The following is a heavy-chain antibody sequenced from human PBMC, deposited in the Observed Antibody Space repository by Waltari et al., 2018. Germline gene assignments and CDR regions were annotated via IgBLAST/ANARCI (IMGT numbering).Heavy chain of an antibody. J-gene: IGHJ4*02. CDR3: TTYLGYCSSTSCYLIGFDY. Sequence: EVQLVESGGGLVKPGGSLRLSCAASGFTFSNAWMSWVRQAPGKGLEWVGRDRRKLEGGTTEHAEPVNRRFTISRDDSKNTLYLQMNSLKTEDTAVYYCTTYLGYCSSTSCYLIGFDYWGQGTLVTVSS. CDR1: GFTFSNAW. V-gene: IGHV3-15*01. CDR2: DRRKLEGGTT. D-gene: IGHD2-2*01.